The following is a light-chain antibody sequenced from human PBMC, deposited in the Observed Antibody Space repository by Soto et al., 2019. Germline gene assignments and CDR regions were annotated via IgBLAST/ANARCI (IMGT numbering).Light chain of an antibody. CDR3: QQYNNWVPIT. J-gene: IGKJ5*01. V-gene: IGKV3-15*01. CDR2: GAS. Sequence: EIVMTQSPATLAVSPGERATLSCRASQSVSSNLAWYQQKPGQAPRLLIYGASTRATGIPARLSGSGSGTEFTLTISSLQSEDVAVYYCQQYNNWVPITFGQGTRLEIK. CDR1: QSVSSN.